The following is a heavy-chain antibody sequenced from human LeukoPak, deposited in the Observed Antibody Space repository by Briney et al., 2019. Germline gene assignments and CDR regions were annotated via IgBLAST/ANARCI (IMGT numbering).Heavy chain of an antibody. J-gene: IGHJ4*02. CDR3: ARENGGYYDSSGYYSRHYFDY. D-gene: IGHD3-22*01. CDR2: ISAYNGNT. Sequence: GASVKVSCKASVYTFTGYYMHWVRQAPGQGLEWVAWISAYNGNTNYAQKLQGRVTMTTDTSTSTAYMELRSLRTDDTAVYYGARENGGYYDSSGYYSRHYFDYWGQGTLVTVSS. CDR1: VYTFTGYY. V-gene: IGHV1-18*04.